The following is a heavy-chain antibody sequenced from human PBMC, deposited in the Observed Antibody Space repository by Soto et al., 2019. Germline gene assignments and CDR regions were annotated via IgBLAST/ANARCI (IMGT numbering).Heavy chain of an antibody. D-gene: IGHD2-15*01. CDR1: GGSISSGGYY. Sequence: QVQLQESGPGLVKPSQTLSLTCTVSGGSISSGGYYWSWIRQHPGKGLEWIGYIYYSGSTYYNPSPKIRVTITVDTYKNQFSLKLSSVTAADTAGYYCASPTSAHPYCRGGSCRDYYYYMDVWGKGTTVTVSS. J-gene: IGHJ6*03. V-gene: IGHV4-31*03. CDR3: ASPTSAHPYCRGGSCRDYYYYMDV. CDR2: IYYSGST.